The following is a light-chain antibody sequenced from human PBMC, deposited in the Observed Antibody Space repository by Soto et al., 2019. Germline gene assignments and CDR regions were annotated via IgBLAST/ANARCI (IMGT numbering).Light chain of an antibody. CDR2: SNH. CDR1: SSNIGSNT. Sequence: QSVLTQPPSASGTPGQRVTISCSGSSSNIGSNTVNWYQQLPGTAPKLLIYSNHQRPSGVPDRFSGSKSGTSASLAISGLQSEDEADYYCAAWDDSMNGPLYVFGTGTRSPS. V-gene: IGLV1-44*01. CDR3: AAWDDSMNGPLYV. J-gene: IGLJ1*01.